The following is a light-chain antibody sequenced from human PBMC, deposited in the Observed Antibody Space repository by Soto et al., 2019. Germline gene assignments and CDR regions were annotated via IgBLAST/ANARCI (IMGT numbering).Light chain of an antibody. CDR3: QHSYNTPWT. CDR2: AAS. V-gene: IGKV1-39*01. CDR1: QSLSNS. J-gene: IGKJ1*01. Sequence: DIQMTQSPSSLSASVGDRVTISCRASQSLSNSLNWYQQKPGKAPKLLIYAASTLQSGVPSRFSGGASGTDFTLTISSLQPDDFATYYCQHSYNTPWTFGQGTKVEIK.